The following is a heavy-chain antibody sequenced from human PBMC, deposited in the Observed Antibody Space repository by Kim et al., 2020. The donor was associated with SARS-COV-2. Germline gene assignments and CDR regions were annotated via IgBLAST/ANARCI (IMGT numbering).Heavy chain of an antibody. J-gene: IGHJ5*02. D-gene: IGHD6-13*01. V-gene: IGHV1-18*01. Sequence: ASVKVSCKASGYTFTSYGISWVRQAPGQGLEWMGWISAYNGNTNYAQKLQGRVTMTTDTSTSTAYMELRSLRSDDTAVYYCARDPEQQLVYGPIWFDPWGQGTLVTVSS. CDR3: ARDPEQQLVYGPIWFDP. CDR2: ISAYNGNT. CDR1: GYTFTSYG.